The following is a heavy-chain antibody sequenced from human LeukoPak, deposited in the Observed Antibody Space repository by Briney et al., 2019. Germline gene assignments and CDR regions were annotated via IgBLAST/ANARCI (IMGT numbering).Heavy chain of an antibody. CDR3: ASLNWGDAFDI. Sequence: SETLSLTCTVSGGSISSYYWSRIRQPPGKGLEWIGYIYYSGSTNYNPSLKSRVTISVDTSKNQFSLKLSSVTAADTAVYYCASLNWGDAFDIWGQGTMVTVSS. D-gene: IGHD7-27*01. CDR1: GGSISSYY. J-gene: IGHJ3*02. V-gene: IGHV4-59*08. CDR2: IYYSGST.